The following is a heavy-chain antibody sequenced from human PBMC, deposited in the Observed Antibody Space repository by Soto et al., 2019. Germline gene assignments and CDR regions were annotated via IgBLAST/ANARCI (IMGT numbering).Heavy chain of an antibody. V-gene: IGHV1-2*04. Sequence: ASVKVSCKASGYTFTGYYMHWVRQAPGQGLEWMGWTNPNSGGTNYAQKFQGWVTMTRDTSISTAYMELSRLRSDDTAVYYCARDNTVNYGMDVWGQGTTVTVSS. CDR2: TNPNSGGT. CDR3: ARDNTVNYGMDV. D-gene: IGHD4-17*01. J-gene: IGHJ6*02. CDR1: GYTFTGYY.